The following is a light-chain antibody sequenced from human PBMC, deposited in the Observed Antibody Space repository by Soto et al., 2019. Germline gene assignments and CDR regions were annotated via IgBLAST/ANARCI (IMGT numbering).Light chain of an antibody. CDR1: QSVSSN. CDR2: SAS. Sequence: EIVMTQSPATLSVSPGERATLSCRARQSVSSNLAWHQQKPGQAPRLLIYSASTRATGTPARFSGSGSGTEFTLTISNLLSEDIAVYYCQQYDIWPITFGQGTRLEIK. V-gene: IGKV3-15*01. CDR3: QQYDIWPIT. J-gene: IGKJ5*01.